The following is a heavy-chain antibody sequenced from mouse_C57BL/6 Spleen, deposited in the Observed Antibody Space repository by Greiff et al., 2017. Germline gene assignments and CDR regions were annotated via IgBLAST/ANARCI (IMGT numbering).Heavy chain of an antibody. CDR3: ARSGIDYDREAWFAY. CDR1: GYAFSSYW. CDR2: IYPGDGDT. Sequence: QVQLKESGAELVKPGASVKISCKASGYAFSSYWMNWVKQRPGKGLEWIGQIYPGDGDTNYNGKFKGKATLTADKSSSTAYMQLSSLTSEDSAVYFCARSGIDYDREAWFAYWGQGTLVTVSA. V-gene: IGHV1-80*01. D-gene: IGHD2-4*01. J-gene: IGHJ3*01.